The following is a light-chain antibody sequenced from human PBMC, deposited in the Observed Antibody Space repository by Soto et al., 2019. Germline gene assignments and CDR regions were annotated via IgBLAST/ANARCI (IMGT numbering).Light chain of an antibody. V-gene: IGLV2-14*03. CDR3: SSYTSGSTGV. CDR2: DVS. Sequence: QSALTQPASVSGSPGQSITISCTGTSSDVGGYNYVSWYQQHPGKAPKLMIYDVSNRPSGVSNRFSGSKSGNTASLTISGIQAEDEADYYCSSYTSGSTGVFGTGTKLTVL. CDR1: SSDVGGYNY. J-gene: IGLJ1*01.